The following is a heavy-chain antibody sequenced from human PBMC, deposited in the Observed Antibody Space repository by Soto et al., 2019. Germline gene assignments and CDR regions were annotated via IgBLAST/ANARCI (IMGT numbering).Heavy chain of an antibody. Sequence: GGSLRLSCAASGFTFSGHWMHWVPQVPGKGLDWVSRINTDGGSSAYADSVKGRFTISRDNAKNTLYLQMNGLRAEDTAVYYCAREAGYCSRTSCYRRAFDTWGQGTTVTVSS. CDR2: INTDGGSS. CDR1: GFTFSGHW. D-gene: IGHD2-2*01. CDR3: AREAGYCSRTSCYRRAFDT. V-gene: IGHV3-74*03. J-gene: IGHJ3*02.